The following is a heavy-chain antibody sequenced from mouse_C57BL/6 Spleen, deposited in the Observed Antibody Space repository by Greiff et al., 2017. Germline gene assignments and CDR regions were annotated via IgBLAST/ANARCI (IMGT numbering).Heavy chain of an antibody. V-gene: IGHV3-6*01. J-gene: IGHJ4*01. CDR2: ISYDGSN. Sequence: DVQLQESGPGLVKPSQSLSLTCSVTGYSITSGYYWNWIRQFPGNKLEWMGYISYDGSNNYNPSLKNRISITRDTSKNQFFLKLNSVTTEDTATYYCARDGYYAIDYWGQGTSVTVSS. CDR3: ARDGYYAIDY. CDR1: GYSITSGYY.